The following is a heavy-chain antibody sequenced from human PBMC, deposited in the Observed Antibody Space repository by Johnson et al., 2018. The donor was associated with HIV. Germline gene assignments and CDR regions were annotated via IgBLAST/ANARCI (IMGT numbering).Heavy chain of an antibody. CDR3: ARSRPYEGVPAATGAFDI. D-gene: IGHD2-2*01. J-gene: IGHJ3*02. CDR2: ISGSAIST. Sequence: VQLVESGGDLVQPGGSLRLSCAASGFTFSSYAMSWVRQAPGKGLEWVSAISGSAISTYYADSVKGRFTISRDNSKNTLYLQMNSLRAEDTALYYCARSRPYEGVPAATGAFDIWGQGTVVTVSS. CDR1: GFTFSSYA. V-gene: IGHV3-23*04.